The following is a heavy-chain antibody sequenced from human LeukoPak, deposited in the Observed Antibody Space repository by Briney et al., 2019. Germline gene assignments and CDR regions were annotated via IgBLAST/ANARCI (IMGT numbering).Heavy chain of an antibody. Sequence: SETLSLTCTVSGGSISSSSYSWDWIRQPPGKGLEWIGSIYYSGSTFYNPSLKSRVTISVDTSKNQFSLKLNSVIAADMAVYYCARQGLENSGWYYFDYWGQGTLVTVSS. CDR1: GGSISSSSYS. V-gene: IGHV4-39*01. J-gene: IGHJ4*02. CDR3: ARQGLENSGWYYFDY. CDR2: IYYSGST. D-gene: IGHD6-19*01.